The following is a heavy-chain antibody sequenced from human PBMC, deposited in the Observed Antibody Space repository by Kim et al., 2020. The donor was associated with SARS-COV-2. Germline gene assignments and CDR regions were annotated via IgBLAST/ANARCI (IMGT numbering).Heavy chain of an antibody. J-gene: IGHJ3*02. D-gene: IGHD3-16*02. Sequence: SETLSLTCTVSGYSISSGYYWGWIRQPPGKGLEWIGSIYHSGSTYYNPSLKSRVTISVDTSKNQFSLKLSSVTAADTAVYYCARPPRGLSPDAFDIWGQG. CDR1: GYSISSGYY. V-gene: IGHV4-38-2*02. CDR2: IYHSGST. CDR3: ARPPRGLSPDAFDI.